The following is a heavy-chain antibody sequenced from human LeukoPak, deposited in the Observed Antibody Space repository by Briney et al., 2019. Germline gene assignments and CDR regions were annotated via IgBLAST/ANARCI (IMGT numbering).Heavy chain of an antibody. D-gene: IGHD5-18*01. V-gene: IGHV1-2*02. CDR1: GYTFTGYY. Sequence: ASVKVSCKASGYTFTGYYMHWVRQAPGQGLEWMGWINPNSGGTNYAQKFQGRVTMTRDTSISTAYMELSRLRSDDTAVYYCARERGRIQLWLRYYWGQGTLVTVSS. CDR3: ARERGRIQLWLRYY. CDR2: INPNSGGT. J-gene: IGHJ4*02.